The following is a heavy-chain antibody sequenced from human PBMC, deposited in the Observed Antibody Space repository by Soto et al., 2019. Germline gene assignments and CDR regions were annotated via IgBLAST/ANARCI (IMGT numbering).Heavy chain of an antibody. CDR3: ARVPAGPNYYYYGMDV. CDR1: GYTFTSYG. Sequence: QVQLVQSGAEVKKPGASVKVSCKASGYTFTSYGISWVRQAPGQGLEWMGWISAYNGNTNYAQTLQGRVTMTTDTSTSTAYMELRSLRSDDTAVYYCARVPAGPNYYYYGMDVWGQGTTVTVSS. V-gene: IGHV1-18*01. J-gene: IGHJ6*02. D-gene: IGHD2-2*01. CDR2: ISAYNGNT.